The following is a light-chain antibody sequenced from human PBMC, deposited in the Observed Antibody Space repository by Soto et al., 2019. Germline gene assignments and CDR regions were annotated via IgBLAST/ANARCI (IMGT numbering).Light chain of an antibody. CDR1: QSIGKF. V-gene: IGKV1-39*01. CDR2: AAS. Sequence: DIQMTQPPSSLYASVGDRVTITCRASQSIGKFLNWYKQKPGKAPKVLIYAASTLQSGVPSRFSGSGSGTGFTLTITILQPEDFATYYCQQSFSTRLTFGGGTKVDIK. J-gene: IGKJ4*01. CDR3: QQSFSTRLT.